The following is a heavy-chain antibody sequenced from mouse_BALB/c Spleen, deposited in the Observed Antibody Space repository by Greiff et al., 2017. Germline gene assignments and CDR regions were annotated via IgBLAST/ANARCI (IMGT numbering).Heavy chain of an antibody. CDR1: GYSFTSYW. Sequence: VQLKQSGTVLARPGASVKMSCKASGYSFTSYWMHWVKQRPGQGLEWIGAIYPGNSDTSYNQKFKGKAKLTAVTSASTAYMELSSLTNEDSAVYYCTRSLYYRYDVSYAMDYWGQGTSVTVSS. D-gene: IGHD2-14*01. V-gene: IGHV1-5*01. J-gene: IGHJ4*01. CDR3: TRSLYYRYDVSYAMDY. CDR2: IYPGNSDT.